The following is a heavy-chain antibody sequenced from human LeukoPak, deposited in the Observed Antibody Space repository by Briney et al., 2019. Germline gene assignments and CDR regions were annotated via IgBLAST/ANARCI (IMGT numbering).Heavy chain of an antibody. V-gene: IGHV3-11*01. J-gene: IGHJ4*02. CDR3: ARYSSSGYSDY. Sequence: GGSLRLSCAASGFTFSDYYMSWIRQAPGKGLEWVSYISSSGSTIYYADPVKGRFTISRDNAKNSLYLQMNSLRAEDTAVYYCARYSSSGYSDYWGQGTLVTVSS. D-gene: IGHD6-13*01. CDR1: GFTFSDYY. CDR2: ISSSGSTI.